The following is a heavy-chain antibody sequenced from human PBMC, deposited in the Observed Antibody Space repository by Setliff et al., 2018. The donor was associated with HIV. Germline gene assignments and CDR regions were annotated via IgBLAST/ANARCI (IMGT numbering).Heavy chain of an antibody. CDR2: AHYTGNT. Sequence: SETLSLTCTVSGGSITSSTYYWGWIRQPPGKGLEWIGTAHYTGNTYHNPSLKSRVTISVEVSKNQISLKLTAVTAADSAVYYCAREADGIDFWGQGTLVTVSS. J-gene: IGHJ4*02. D-gene: IGHD2-15*01. V-gene: IGHV4-39*02. CDR1: GGSITSSTYY. CDR3: AREADGIDF.